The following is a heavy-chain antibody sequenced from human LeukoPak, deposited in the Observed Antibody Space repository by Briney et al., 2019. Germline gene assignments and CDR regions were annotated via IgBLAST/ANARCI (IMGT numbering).Heavy chain of an antibody. D-gene: IGHD6-19*01. CDR3: ARDIGWIDY. CDR1: GGSISSGSYY. CDR2: IYTSGSI. J-gene: IGHJ4*02. V-gene: IGHV4-61*02. Sequence: SQTLSLTCTVSGGSISSGSYYWSWIRQPAGKGREWIRRIYTSGSINYNPSLKSRVTISGDMSKNQFSLKLSSVTAADTAVYYCARDIGWIDYWGQGTLVTVSS.